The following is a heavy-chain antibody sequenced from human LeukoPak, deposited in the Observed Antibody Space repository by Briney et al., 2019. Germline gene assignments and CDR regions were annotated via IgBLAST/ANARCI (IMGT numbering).Heavy chain of an antibody. CDR1: GFTFTNYA. J-gene: IGHJ4*02. V-gene: IGHV3-23*01. Sequence: GGSLRLSCAASGFTFTNYAMSWVRQAPGKGLEWVSDISGSGGSTYYADSVKGRFTISRDNSKNTLYLQMNSLRAEDTAVYYCAKDQRSIAVAGYFDYWGQGTLVTVSS. CDR3: AKDQRSIAVAGYFDY. CDR2: ISGSGGST. D-gene: IGHD6-19*01.